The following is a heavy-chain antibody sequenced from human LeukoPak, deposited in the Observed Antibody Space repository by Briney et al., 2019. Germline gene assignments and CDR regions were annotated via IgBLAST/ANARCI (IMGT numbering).Heavy chain of an antibody. CDR3: ARLPRGIAVARDY. J-gene: IGHJ4*02. Sequence: GSLRLSCAASGFTVSSNCMSWVRQAPGKGLEWVSVIYSGGSTYYADSVKGRFTISRDNSKNTLYLQMNSLRAEDTAVYYCARLPRGIAVARDYWGQGTLVTVSS. V-gene: IGHV3-66*04. CDR1: GFTVSSNC. CDR2: IYSGGST. D-gene: IGHD6-19*01.